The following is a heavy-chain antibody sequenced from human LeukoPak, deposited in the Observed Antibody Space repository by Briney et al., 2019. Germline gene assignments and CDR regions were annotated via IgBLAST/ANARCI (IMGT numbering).Heavy chain of an antibody. Sequence: SGTLSLTCAVSGGSLSSSNWWSRDRQPPGKGLEWIGEIYHSGSTKYKSSLKSRVTISVDTSKNQFSLKLSSVTAADTGVYYCARMFFRADYYYYYMDVWGKGTTVTVSS. CDR1: GGSLSSSNW. D-gene: IGHD3-10*02. CDR3: ARMFFRADYYYYYMDV. CDR2: IYHSGST. J-gene: IGHJ6*03. V-gene: IGHV4-4*02.